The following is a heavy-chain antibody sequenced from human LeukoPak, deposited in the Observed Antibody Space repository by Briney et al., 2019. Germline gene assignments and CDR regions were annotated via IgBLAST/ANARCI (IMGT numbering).Heavy chain of an antibody. D-gene: IGHD1-26*01. Sequence: PGGSLRLFCVGSGFTFSTYGMHWVRQAPGKGLEWVAVISYDGSNKYYADSVKGRFTISRDNSKNTLYLQMNSLRAEDTAVYYCAKDGNSGSCFDDWGQGTLVTVSS. CDR2: ISYDGSNK. CDR1: GFTFSTYG. J-gene: IGHJ5*02. V-gene: IGHV3-30*18. CDR3: AKDGNSGSCFDD.